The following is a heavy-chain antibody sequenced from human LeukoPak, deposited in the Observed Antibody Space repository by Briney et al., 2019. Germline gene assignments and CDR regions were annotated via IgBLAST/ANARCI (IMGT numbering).Heavy chain of an antibody. D-gene: IGHD3-10*01. Sequence: GGSLRLSCAASGFTFSSSWMHWVRQVPGKGLVWVSRINSDGSSTSYADSVKGRFTISRDNAKNSLYLQMNRLRAEDTAVYYCARDHAGSGDYFDYWGQGTLVTVSS. J-gene: IGHJ4*02. CDR2: INSDGSST. CDR3: ARDHAGSGDYFDY. CDR1: GFTFSSSW. V-gene: IGHV3-74*01.